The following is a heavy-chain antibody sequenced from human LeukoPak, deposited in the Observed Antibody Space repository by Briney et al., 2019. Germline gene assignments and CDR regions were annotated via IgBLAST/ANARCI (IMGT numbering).Heavy chain of an antibody. V-gene: IGHV3-7*01. CDR2: IKQDGSEK. CDR3: ASRGYDRYDDAFDI. CDR1: GFTFSSYW. Sequence: GGSLRLSCAASGFTFSSYWMSWVRQAPGKGLEWVANIKQDGSEKYYVDSVKGRFTISRDNAKNSLYLQMNSLRAEDTAVYYCASRGYDRYDDAFDIWGQGTMVTVSS. D-gene: IGHD5-12*01. J-gene: IGHJ3*02.